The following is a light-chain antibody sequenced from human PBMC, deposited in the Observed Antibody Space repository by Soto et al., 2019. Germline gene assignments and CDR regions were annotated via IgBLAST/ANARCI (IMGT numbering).Light chain of an antibody. Sequence: DIQMTQSPSSLSASVGDRVTITCRASQSISSYLNWYQQKPGKAPKLLIYAASSLQSGVPSRFSGSGSGTEFTLTISSLQPEDFATYYCQQYYSYLITFGQGTRLEIK. V-gene: IGKV1-39*01. CDR2: AAS. CDR3: QQYYSYLIT. J-gene: IGKJ5*01. CDR1: QSISSY.